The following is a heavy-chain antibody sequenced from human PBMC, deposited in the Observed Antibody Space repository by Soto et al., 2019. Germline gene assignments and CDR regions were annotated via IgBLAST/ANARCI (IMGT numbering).Heavy chain of an antibody. CDR2: LKSDNGGT. CDR1: GYTFTGHY. V-gene: IGHV1-2*02. J-gene: IGHJ6*02. CDR3: ARDLCPLGSGSPCPLYGLDF. Sequence: QVQLVQSGAEVKPPGASVKVSCKASGYTFTGHYVHWVRQVSGKRVEHLGWLKSDNGGTYYAPKFQGRVTFTRDTSTSTAYMELSGLRSDDTAVYFCARDLCPLGSGSPCPLYGLDFWGQGTAVAVSS. D-gene: IGHD3-10*01.